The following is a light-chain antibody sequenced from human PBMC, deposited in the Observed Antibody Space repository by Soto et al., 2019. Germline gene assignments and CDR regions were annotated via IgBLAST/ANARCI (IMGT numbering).Light chain of an antibody. CDR1: QSVSNNY. V-gene: IGKV3-20*01. CDR3: QQYGSSPIT. Sequence: IVLTQSPGTLSLSPGERATLSCRASQSVSNNYLAWYQQKPGQAPRLLIYGASSRAPGIPDRFSGSESGTDFTLTITPLEPEDFAVYFCQQYGSSPITFGQGTRLEIK. J-gene: IGKJ5*01. CDR2: GAS.